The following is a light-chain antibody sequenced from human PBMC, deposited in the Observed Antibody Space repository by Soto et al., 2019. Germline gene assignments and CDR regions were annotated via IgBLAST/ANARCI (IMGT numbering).Light chain of an antibody. V-gene: IGKV4-1*01. J-gene: IGKJ3*01. CDR2: WAS. CDR1: QSVSNY. CDR3: QQFYSSPFA. Sequence: DIVMTQSPDSLAVSLGERATINCKSSQSVSNYLTWYQQKPGQPPKLLIYWASTRESGVPDRFSGSGSGTDFTLTISRLQAEDVAVYYCQQFYSSPFAFGPGTKVDLK.